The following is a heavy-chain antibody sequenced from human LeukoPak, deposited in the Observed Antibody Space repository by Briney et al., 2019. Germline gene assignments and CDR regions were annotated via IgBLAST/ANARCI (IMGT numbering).Heavy chain of an antibody. CDR3: ARSITSSWYGDFQH. CDR1: GYSISSSTW. D-gene: IGHD6-13*01. CDR2: IYYSGST. J-gene: IGHJ1*01. V-gene: IGHV4-28*01. Sequence: SETLSLTCAVSGYSISSSTWWSWIRQPPGKGLEWIGYIYYSGSTNYNPSLKSRVTISVDTSKNQFSLKLSSVTAADTAVYYCARSITSSWYGDFQHWGQGTLVTVSS.